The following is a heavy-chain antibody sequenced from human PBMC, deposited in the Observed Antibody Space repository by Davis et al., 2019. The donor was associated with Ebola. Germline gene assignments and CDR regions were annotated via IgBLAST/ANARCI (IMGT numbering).Heavy chain of an antibody. V-gene: IGHV3-74*01. Sequence: GESLKISCAASGFSFSKHFMHWVRQAPGKGLESVSVVKSDGSFTSYADSVKGRFTISRDNAENTVDLQMNSLRAEDTAVYYCVRGLGDYWRQGTLVIVSS. CDR2: VKSDGSFT. D-gene: IGHD3-16*01. J-gene: IGHJ4*02. CDR1: GFSFSKHF. CDR3: VRGLGDY.